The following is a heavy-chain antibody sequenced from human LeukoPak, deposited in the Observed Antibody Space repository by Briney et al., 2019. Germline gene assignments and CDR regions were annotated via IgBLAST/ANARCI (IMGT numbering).Heavy chain of an antibody. J-gene: IGHJ4*02. CDR2: ISGSGGST. D-gene: IGHD2-2*01. V-gene: IGHV3-23*01. CDR3: AKDGYYSSTSCPTGYFFDY. CDR1: GFTFSSYA. Sequence: GGSLRLSCAASGFTFSSYAMSWVRQAPGKGLEWVSAISGSGGSTYYADSVKGRFTISRDNSKNTLYLQMNSLRAEDTAVYYCAKDGYYSSTSCPTGYFFDYWGQGTLVTVSS.